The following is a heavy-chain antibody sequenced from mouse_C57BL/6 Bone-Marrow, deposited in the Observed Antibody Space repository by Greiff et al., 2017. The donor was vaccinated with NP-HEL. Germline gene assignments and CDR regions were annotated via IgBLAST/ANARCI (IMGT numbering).Heavy chain of an antibody. D-gene: IGHD1-1*01. J-gene: IGHJ3*01. CDR3: ARSGYYGSSSFAY. Sequence: QVQLQQPGAELVRPGSSVKLSCKASGYTFTSYWMHWVKQRPIQGLEWIGNIDPSDSETHYNQKFKDKATLTVDKSSSTAYMQLSSLTSEDSAVYYCARSGYYGSSSFAYWGRGTLVTVSA. CDR1: GYTFTSYW. CDR2: IDPSDSET. V-gene: IGHV1-52*01.